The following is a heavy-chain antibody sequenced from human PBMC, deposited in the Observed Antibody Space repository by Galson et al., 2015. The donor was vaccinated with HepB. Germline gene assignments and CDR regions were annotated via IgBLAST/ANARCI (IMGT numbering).Heavy chain of an antibody. CDR1: GFTFSSYA. CDR3: ARDASKWELPVIIDY. V-gene: IGHV3-30-3*01. CDR2: ISYDGSNK. D-gene: IGHD1-26*01. J-gene: IGHJ4*02. Sequence: SLRLSCAASGFTFSSYAMHWVRQAPGKGLEWVAVISYDGSNKYYADSVKGRFTISRDNSKNTLYLQMNSLRAEDTAVYYCARDASKWELPVIIDYWGQGTLVTVSS.